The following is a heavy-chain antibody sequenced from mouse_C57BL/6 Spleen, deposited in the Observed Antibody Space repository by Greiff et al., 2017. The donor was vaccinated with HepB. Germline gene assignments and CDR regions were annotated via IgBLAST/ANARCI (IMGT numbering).Heavy chain of an antibody. V-gene: IGHV1-52*01. CDR1: GYTFTSYW. CDR3: ARSLDGYDYYFDY. Sequence: QVQLQQPGAELVRPGSSVKLSCKASGYTFTSYWMHWVKQRPIQGLEWIGNIDPSDSETHYNQKFKDKATLTVDKSSSTAYMQLSSLTSEDSAVYYCARSLDGYDYYFDYWGQGTTLTVSS. J-gene: IGHJ2*01. CDR2: IDPSDSET. D-gene: IGHD2-2*01.